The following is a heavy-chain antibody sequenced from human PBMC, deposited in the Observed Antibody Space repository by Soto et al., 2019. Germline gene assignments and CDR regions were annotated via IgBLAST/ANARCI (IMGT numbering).Heavy chain of an antibody. J-gene: IGHJ4*02. CDR3: ARAPDGSGSYYDLDD. CDR2: INRDGNEK. Sequence: EVQLVESGGGLVQPGGSLRLSCAASGFTFSNYWMSWVRQAPGKGLQWVANINRDGNEKYYVDSLKGRITISRDNAENSLSLPMNPPRVEDTGVYYCARAPDGSGSYYDLDDWGQVALVTV. D-gene: IGHD6-19*01. CDR1: GFTFSNYW. V-gene: IGHV3-7*03.